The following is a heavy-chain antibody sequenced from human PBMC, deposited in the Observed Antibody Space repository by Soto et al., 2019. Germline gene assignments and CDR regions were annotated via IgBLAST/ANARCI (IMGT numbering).Heavy chain of an antibody. CDR3: ARARAVVDTAMAGYYYGMDV. J-gene: IGHJ6*02. V-gene: IGHV4-31*03. CDR1: GGSISSGGYY. Sequence: QVQLQESGPGLVKPSQTLSLTCTVSGGSISSGGYYWSWIRQHPGKGLEWIGYIYYSGSTYYNPSLKSRVTISVDTSKNQFSPKLSSVTAADTAVYYCARARAVVDTAMAGYYYGMDVWGQGTTVTVSS. CDR2: IYYSGST. D-gene: IGHD5-18*01.